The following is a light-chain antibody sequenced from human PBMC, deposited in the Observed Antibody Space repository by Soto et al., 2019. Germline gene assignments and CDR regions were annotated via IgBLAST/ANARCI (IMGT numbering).Light chain of an antibody. CDR1: SSDVGGYNS. Sequence: QSALTQPASVSGSPGKSITISCTGTSSDVGGYNSVSWYQQHPGKAPKLMIYEVSNRPSGVSNRFSGSKSGNTASLTISGLQAEDEADYYCSSYTTSSTLLYVFGTGTKVTVL. V-gene: IGLV2-14*01. J-gene: IGLJ1*01. CDR3: SSYTTSSTLLYV. CDR2: EVS.